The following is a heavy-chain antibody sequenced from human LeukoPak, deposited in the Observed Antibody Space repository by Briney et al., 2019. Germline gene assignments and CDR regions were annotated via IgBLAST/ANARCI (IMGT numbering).Heavy chain of an antibody. CDR2: MNPNSGNT. J-gene: IGHJ4*02. V-gene: IGHV1-8*01. CDR1: GYTFTSYD. CDR3: ARGVSYWDYYDSSGRLPIDY. D-gene: IGHD3-22*01. Sequence: ASVKVSCKASGYTFTSYDINWVRQATGQGLEWMGWMNPNSGNTGYAQKFQGRVTMTRNTSISTAYMELSSLRSEDTAVYYCARGVSYWDYYDSSGRLPIDYWGQGTLVTVSS.